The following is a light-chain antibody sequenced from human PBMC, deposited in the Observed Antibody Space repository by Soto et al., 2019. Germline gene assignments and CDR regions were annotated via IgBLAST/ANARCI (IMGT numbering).Light chain of an antibody. CDR2: EVS. CDR1: SSDVGGYNY. J-gene: IGLJ1*01. Sequence: QSVLTQPASVSGSPGQSITISCTGTSSDVGGYNYVSWYQQQSGKAPKLMIHEVSNRPSGVSDRFSGSKSGNTASLTISGLQAEDEADYFCCSHAGDNTYVFGTGTKVTVL. V-gene: IGLV2-14*01. CDR3: CSHAGDNTYV.